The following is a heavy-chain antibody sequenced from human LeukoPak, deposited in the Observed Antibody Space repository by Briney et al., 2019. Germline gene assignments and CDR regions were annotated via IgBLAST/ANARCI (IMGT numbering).Heavy chain of an antibody. CDR1: GYTFTNYA. Sequence: ASVKVSCKASGYTFTNYAMHWVRQAPGQRLEWMGWINVGNGNTKYSQKFQGRVTITRDTSASTAYMELSSLRYEDTAVYYCARDSGSGNNDYWGQGTLVTVSS. CDR3: ARDSGSGNNDY. D-gene: IGHD1-26*01. J-gene: IGHJ4*02. CDR2: INVGNGNT. V-gene: IGHV1-3*01.